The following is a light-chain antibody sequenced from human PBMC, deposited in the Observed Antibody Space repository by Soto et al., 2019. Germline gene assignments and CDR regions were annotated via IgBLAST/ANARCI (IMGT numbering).Light chain of an antibody. Sequence: QSALTQPPSASGSPGRSVTISCTGTSSDVGGYNYVSWYQQQPGKAPKLIIYEVSKRPSGVPDRFSGSKSGNTASLTVSGLQAEDEADYYCNSYAGSNIHHVFGTGTKLTVL. V-gene: IGLV2-8*01. CDR2: EVS. CDR3: NSYAGSNIHHV. J-gene: IGLJ1*01. CDR1: SSDVGGYNY.